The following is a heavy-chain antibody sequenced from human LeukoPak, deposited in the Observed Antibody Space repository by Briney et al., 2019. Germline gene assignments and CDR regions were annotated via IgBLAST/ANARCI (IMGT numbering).Heavy chain of an antibody. J-gene: IGHJ5*02. CDR3: ARVSRYSSSWQKFDP. D-gene: IGHD6-13*01. V-gene: IGHV3-21*01. CDR2: ISSSSSYI. CDR1: GFTFSSYS. Sequence: GGSLRLSCAASGFTFSSYSMNWVRQAPGKGLEWVSSISSSSSYIYYADSVKGRFTISRDNAKNSLYLQMNSLRVEDTAVYYCARVSRYSSSWQKFDPWGQGTLVTVSS.